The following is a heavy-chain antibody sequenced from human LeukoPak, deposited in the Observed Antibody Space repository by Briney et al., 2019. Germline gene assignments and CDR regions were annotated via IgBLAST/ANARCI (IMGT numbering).Heavy chain of an antibody. V-gene: IGHV3-48*04. CDR3: ARDRYSGSYPLDY. D-gene: IGHD1-26*01. J-gene: IGHJ4*02. CDR1: GFTFSTYS. CDR2: ISSDSSTI. Sequence: PGGSLRLSCAASGFTFSTYSINWVRQAPGKGLEWVSYISSDSSTIYYADSLKGRFTISRDNAKNSLYLQMNSLRAEDTAVYYCARDRYSGSYPLDYWGQGTLVTVSS.